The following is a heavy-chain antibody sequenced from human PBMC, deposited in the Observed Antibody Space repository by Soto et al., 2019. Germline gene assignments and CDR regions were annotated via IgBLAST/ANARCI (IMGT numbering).Heavy chain of an antibody. V-gene: IGHV3-30*18. CDR2: ISYDGSNK. J-gene: IGHJ4*02. Sequence: QVQLVESGGGVVQPGRSLRLSCAASGFTFSSYGMHWVRQAPGKGLEWVAVISYDGSNKYYADSVKGRFTISRDNSKNTLYLQMNSLRAEDTAVYYCAKDVYYYDSSGPVGYWGQGTLVTVSS. CDR3: AKDVYYYDSSGPVGY. D-gene: IGHD3-22*01. CDR1: GFTFSSYG.